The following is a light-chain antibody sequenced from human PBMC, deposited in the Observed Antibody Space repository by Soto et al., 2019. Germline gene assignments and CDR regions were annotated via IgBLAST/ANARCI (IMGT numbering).Light chain of an antibody. CDR1: SSNIGNNY. CDR2: DNN. J-gene: IGLJ1*01. Sequence: QSVLTQPPSVSAAPGQKVTISCSGSSSNIGNNYVSWYQQLSGTAPKLLIYDNNKRPSGIPDRFSGSKSGTSATLGITGLQTGDEAGYYCGTWDSSLSAWYVFGTGTKVTGL. CDR3: GTWDSSLSAWYV. V-gene: IGLV1-51*01.